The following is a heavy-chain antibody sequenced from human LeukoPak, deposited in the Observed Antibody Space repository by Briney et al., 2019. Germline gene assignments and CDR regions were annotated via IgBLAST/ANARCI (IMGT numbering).Heavy chain of an antibody. D-gene: IGHD6-19*01. CDR3: AKAVAGTTFYFDY. CDR2: ITWNSGSI. V-gene: IGHV3-9*03. J-gene: IGHJ4*02. CDR1: GFTFDDHA. Sequence: GGSLRLSCAASGFTFDDHAMHWVRQAPGKGLEWVSSITWNSGSIGYADSVKGRFTISRDNAKNSLYLQVNSLRAEDMAVYYCAKAVAGTTFYFDYWGQGTLVTVSS.